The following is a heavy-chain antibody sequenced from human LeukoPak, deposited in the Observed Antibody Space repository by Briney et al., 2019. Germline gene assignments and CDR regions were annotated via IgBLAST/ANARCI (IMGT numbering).Heavy chain of an antibody. CDR2: IIAIFGTA. V-gene: IGHV1-69*05. J-gene: IGHJ4*02. CDR1: VGTFSSYA. CDR3: ARGYDSSRYYY. Sequence: GSSVKVSCKASVGTFSSYAISWGRQAPGQGLERGGGIIAIFGTANNAQKGQGRVTITTDESTSTAYMELSSLRSEAIAVYYCARGYDSSRYYYWGQGTLVTVSS. D-gene: IGHD3-22*01.